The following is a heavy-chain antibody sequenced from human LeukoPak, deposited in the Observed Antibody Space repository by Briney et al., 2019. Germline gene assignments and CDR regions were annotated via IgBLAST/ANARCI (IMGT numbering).Heavy chain of an antibody. D-gene: IGHD4-17*01. CDR2: VHYSGAT. Sequence: PSETLSLTCTVSGDSISGYFWSWIRQTPGKGLEWIGYVHYSGATNYNPSLKSRVTMSVDTSKNQFSLKLSSVTAADTAVYYCARSVGNYGWFDPWGQGTLVTVSS. CDR3: ARSVGNYGWFDP. J-gene: IGHJ5*02. CDR1: GDSISGYF. V-gene: IGHV4-59*12.